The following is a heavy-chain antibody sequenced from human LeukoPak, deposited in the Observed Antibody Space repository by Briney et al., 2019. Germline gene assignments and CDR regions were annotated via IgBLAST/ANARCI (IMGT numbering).Heavy chain of an antibody. CDR1: GGSISSSSYY. CDR2: IYYSGST. J-gene: IGHJ3*02. Sequence: SETLSLTCTVSGGSISSSSYYWGWIRQPPGKGLEWIGNIYYSGSTYYNPSLKSRVTISVDTSKNQFSLKLTSVTAADTAVYYCARDRGTTVTTLDAFDIWGQGTMVTVSS. D-gene: IGHD4-17*01. CDR3: ARDRGTTVTTLDAFDI. V-gene: IGHV4-39*07.